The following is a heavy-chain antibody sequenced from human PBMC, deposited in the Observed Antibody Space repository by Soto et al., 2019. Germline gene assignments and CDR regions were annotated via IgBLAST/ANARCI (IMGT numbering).Heavy chain of an antibody. CDR2: IIPIFGTA. Sequence: QVQLVQSGAEVKKPGSSVKVSCKASGGTFSSYAISWVRQAPGQGLEWMGGIIPIFGTANYAQKFQGRVTITADESTSTAYMELSSLRSEDTAVYYCARVDRMLRNYYYYYGMDVWGQGTTVTVSS. V-gene: IGHV1-69*12. CDR3: ARVDRMLRNYYYYYGMDV. J-gene: IGHJ6*02. D-gene: IGHD3-10*02. CDR1: GGTFSSYA.